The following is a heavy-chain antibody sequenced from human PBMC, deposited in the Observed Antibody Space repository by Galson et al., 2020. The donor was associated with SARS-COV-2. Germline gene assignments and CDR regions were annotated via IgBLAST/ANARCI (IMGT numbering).Heavy chain of an antibody. V-gene: IGHV4-61*02. CDR1: GDFTNNAAYY. Sequence: SQTLSLTCSVPGDFTNNAAYYWTWIRQPAGKGMEWIRRIYTTGGTNYNPSLKSRVTISADTSKNQFSLRLTSVTATDTAVYYCARDRTGRRWFEPWGQGTLVTFSS. CDR3: ARDRTGRRWFEP. D-gene: IGHD7-27*01. CDR2: IYTTGGT. J-gene: IGHJ5*02.